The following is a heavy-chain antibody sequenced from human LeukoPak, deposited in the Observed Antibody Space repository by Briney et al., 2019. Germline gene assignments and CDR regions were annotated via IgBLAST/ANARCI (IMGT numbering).Heavy chain of an antibody. CDR1: GYTFTGYY. CDR2: INPNSGGT. J-gene: IGHJ4*02. CDR3: AREDYYDSSGLY. Sequence: ASVKVSCEASGYTFTGYYMHWVRQAPGQGLEWMGWINPNSGGTNYAQKFQGRVTMTRDTSISTAYMELSSLRSEDTAVYYCAREDYYDSSGLYWGQGTLVTVSS. D-gene: IGHD3-22*01. V-gene: IGHV1-2*02.